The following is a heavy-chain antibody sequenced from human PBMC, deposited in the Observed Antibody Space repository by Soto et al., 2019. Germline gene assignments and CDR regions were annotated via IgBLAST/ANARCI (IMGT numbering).Heavy chain of an antibody. V-gene: IGHV4-30-4*01. CDR3: ASYGSGRNFDI. CDR2: IYYSGST. CDR1: GGSISSGDYY. Sequence: SETLSLTCTVSGGSISSGDYYWSWIRQPPGKGLEWIGYIYYSGSTYYNPSLKSRVTISVDTSKNQFSLKLSSVTAADTAVYYCASYGSGRNFDIWGQGTMVTVSS. D-gene: IGHD3-10*01. J-gene: IGHJ3*02.